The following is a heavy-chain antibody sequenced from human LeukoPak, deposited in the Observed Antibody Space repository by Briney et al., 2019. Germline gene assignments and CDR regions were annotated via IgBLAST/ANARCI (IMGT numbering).Heavy chain of an antibody. CDR3: ASGGYSSSFPLRY. Sequence: GGSLRLSCAASGFTVSSNYMSWVRQAPGKGLEWVSVIYSGGSTYYAVSVKGRFTISRDNSKNTLYLQMNSLRAEDTAVYYCASGGYSSSFPLRYWGQGTLVTVSS. V-gene: IGHV3-53*01. CDR1: GFTVSSNY. CDR2: IYSGGST. D-gene: IGHD6-6*01. J-gene: IGHJ4*02.